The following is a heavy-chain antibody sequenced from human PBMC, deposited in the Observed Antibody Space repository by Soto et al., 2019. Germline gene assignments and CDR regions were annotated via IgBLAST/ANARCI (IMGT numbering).Heavy chain of an antibody. CDR2: IAADGLAQ. CDR3: AKEFFSPQAYWFFDL. J-gene: IGHJ2*01. D-gene: IGHD3-3*01. CDR1: GFTYSTFG. Sequence: QVQLVESGGGVVQPGMSLRLSCAASGFTYSTFGMHWVRQAPYKGLELVAVIAADGLAQYYADAVKGRFTISRDNSENTLFRQMNNLRAEDTAVYYCAKEFFSPQAYWFFDLWVRGTLVTVSS. V-gene: IGHV3-30*18.